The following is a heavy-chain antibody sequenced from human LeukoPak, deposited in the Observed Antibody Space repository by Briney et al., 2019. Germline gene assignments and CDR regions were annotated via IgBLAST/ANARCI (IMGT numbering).Heavy chain of an antibody. CDR1: GYTFTGYY. V-gene: IGHV1-2*02. Sequence: ASVKVSCKASGYTFTGYYMHWVRPAPGQGLEWMGWINPNSGGTNYAQKFQGRVTMTRDTSISTAYMELSRLRSDDTAVYYCARGREQQLVRTAFDIWGQGTMVTVSS. J-gene: IGHJ3*02. CDR2: INPNSGGT. D-gene: IGHD6-13*01. CDR3: ARGREQQLVRTAFDI.